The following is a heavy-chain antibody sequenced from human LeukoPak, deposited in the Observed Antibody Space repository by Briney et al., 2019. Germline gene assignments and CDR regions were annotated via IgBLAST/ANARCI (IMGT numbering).Heavy chain of an antibody. CDR3: ATLKGWYGEGCFDY. CDR2: IYPDGKA. J-gene: IGHJ4*02. D-gene: IGHD3-10*01. Sequence: GGSLRLSCAASGVTVSTIYMGWVRQAPGKGLDWVSVIYPDGKAYYAESVKGRFTISRDSSENTLFLQMNSLRAEDTAVYYCATLKGWYGEGCFDYWGQGTRVTVSS. V-gene: IGHV3-53*01. CDR1: GVTVSTIY.